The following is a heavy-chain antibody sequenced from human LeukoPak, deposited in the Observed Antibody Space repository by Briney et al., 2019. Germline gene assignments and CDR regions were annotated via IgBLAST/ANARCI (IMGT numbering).Heavy chain of an antibody. CDR3: ARERHDSSGYSDY. J-gene: IGHJ4*02. CDR2: IIPILGIA. CDR1: GGTFSSYA. Sequence: ASVKVSCKASGGTFSSYAISWVRQAPGQGLEWMGRIIPILGIANYAQKFQGRVTITADKSTSTAYMELSSLRSEDTAVYYCARERHDSSGYSDYWGQGTLVTVSS. D-gene: IGHD3-22*01. V-gene: IGHV1-69*04.